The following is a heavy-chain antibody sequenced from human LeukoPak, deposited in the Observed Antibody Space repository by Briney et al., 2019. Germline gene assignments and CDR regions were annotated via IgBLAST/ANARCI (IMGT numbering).Heavy chain of an antibody. CDR2: IIPIFGTA. CDR3: ASRTPHYDILTDFHDDAFDI. CDR1: GGTFSSYA. Sequence: ASVKVSCKASGGTFSSYAISWVRQAPGQGLEWMGGIIPIFGTANYAQKFQGRVTITADESTSTAYMELSSLRSEDTAAYHCASRTPHYDILTDFHDDAFDIWGQGTMVTVSS. D-gene: IGHD3-9*01. J-gene: IGHJ3*02. V-gene: IGHV1-69*13.